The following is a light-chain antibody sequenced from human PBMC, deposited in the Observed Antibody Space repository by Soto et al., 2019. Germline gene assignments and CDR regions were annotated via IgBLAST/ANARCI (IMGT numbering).Light chain of an antibody. CDR1: QSVSSSY. J-gene: IGKJ4*01. V-gene: IGKV3-20*01. CDR3: QQYGSSPRVT. Sequence: EIVLTQSPGTLSLSPGERATLSCRASQSVSSSYLAWYQPKPGQAPSLLLDGASSRATGIPARFSGSWSGTDFTLTISSLETEDFAVYYCQQYGSSPRVTFGGGTKVEIK. CDR2: GAS.